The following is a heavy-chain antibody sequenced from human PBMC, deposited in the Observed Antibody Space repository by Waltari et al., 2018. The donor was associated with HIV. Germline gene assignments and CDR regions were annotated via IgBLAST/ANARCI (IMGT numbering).Heavy chain of an antibody. J-gene: IGHJ4*02. D-gene: IGHD5-12*01. CDR3: AASGYDANFDY. Sequence: EVQLVESGGGWVQPGGSLRLSCAASGFTFHSYSLNWVLQAPGKGLEWVSYISSSGTIYYADSVKGRFTISRDNAKNSLYLQMNSLRAEDTAVYYCAASGYDANFDYWGQGTLVTVSS. V-gene: IGHV3-48*01. CDR2: ISSSGTI. CDR1: GFTFHSYS.